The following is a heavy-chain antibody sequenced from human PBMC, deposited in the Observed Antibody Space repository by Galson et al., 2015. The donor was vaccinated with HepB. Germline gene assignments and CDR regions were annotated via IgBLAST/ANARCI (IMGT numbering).Heavy chain of an antibody. Sequence: SLRLSCAASGFTFSSYAMSWVRQAPGKGLEWVSAISGSGGSTYYADSVKGRFTISRDNSKNTLYLQMNSLRAEDTAVYYCAKDARRYYYDSSRDDAFDIWGQGTMVTVSS. CDR1: GFTFSSYA. D-gene: IGHD3-22*01. CDR3: AKDARRYYYDSSRDDAFDI. J-gene: IGHJ3*02. CDR2: ISGSGGST. V-gene: IGHV3-23*01.